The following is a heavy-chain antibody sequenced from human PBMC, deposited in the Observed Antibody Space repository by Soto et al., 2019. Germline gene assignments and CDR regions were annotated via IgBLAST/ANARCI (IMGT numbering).Heavy chain of an antibody. CDR2: ISYDGSNK. D-gene: IGHD4-4*01. CDR3: ATRDVTTSYGMDV. J-gene: IGHJ6*02. CDR1: GFTFSSYG. V-gene: IGHV3-30*03. Sequence: QVQLVEPGGGVVQPGRSLRLSCAASGFTFSSYGMHWVRQAPGKGLEWVAVISYDGSNKYYADSVKGRFTISRDNSKNTLYLQMNSLRAEDTAVYYCATRDVTTSYGMDVWGQGTTVTVSS.